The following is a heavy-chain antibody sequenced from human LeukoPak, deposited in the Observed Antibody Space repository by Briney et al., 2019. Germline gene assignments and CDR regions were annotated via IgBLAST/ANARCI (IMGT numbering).Heavy chain of an antibody. Sequence: KPSETLSLTCTVSGGSISSYYWSWIRQPPGKGLEWIGEINHSGSTNYNPSLKSRVTISVDTSKNQFSLKLSSVTAADTAVYYCARSSGWPNFDYWGQGTLVTVSS. CDR1: GGSISSYY. CDR2: INHSGST. D-gene: IGHD6-19*01. CDR3: ARSSGWPNFDY. V-gene: IGHV4-34*01. J-gene: IGHJ4*02.